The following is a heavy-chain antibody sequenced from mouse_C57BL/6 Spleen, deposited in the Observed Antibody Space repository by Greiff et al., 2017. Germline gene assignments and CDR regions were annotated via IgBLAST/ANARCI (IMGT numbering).Heavy chain of an antibody. V-gene: IGHV2-2*01. CDR3: AREGDYYGSDWYFDV. CDR2: IWSGGST. Sequence: QVQLQQSGPGLVQPSQSLSITCTVSGFSLTSYGVHWVRQSPGKGLEWLGVIWSGGSTDYNAAFISRLSISKDNSKSQVFFKMNSLQADDTAIYYCAREGDYYGSDWYFDVWGTGTTVTVSS. D-gene: IGHD1-1*01. CDR1: GFSLTSYG. J-gene: IGHJ1*03.